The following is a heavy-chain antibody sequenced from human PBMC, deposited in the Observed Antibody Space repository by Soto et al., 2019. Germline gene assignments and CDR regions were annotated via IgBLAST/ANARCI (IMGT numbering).Heavy chain of an antibody. CDR3: ARLMLGQQLVIRWFDP. Sequence: QVQLVQSGAEVKKPGASVKVSCKASGYTFTSYGISWVRQAPGQGLEWMGWISAYNGNTNYAQKLQGRVTITTDTSTSTAYMELRSLRSDDTAVYYCARLMLGQQLVIRWFDPWGQGTLVTVAS. D-gene: IGHD6-13*01. J-gene: IGHJ5*02. CDR1: GYTFTSYG. CDR2: ISAYNGNT. V-gene: IGHV1-18*01.